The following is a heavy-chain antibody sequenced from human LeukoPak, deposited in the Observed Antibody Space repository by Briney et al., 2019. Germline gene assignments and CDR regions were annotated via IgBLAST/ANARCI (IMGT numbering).Heavy chain of an antibody. CDR1: AYSFTSYC. V-gene: IGHV5-51*01. CDR2: IYPGHSDT. CDR3: ARGQVGATHYYYYYMDV. J-gene: IGHJ6*03. Sequence: CESLKISCNGSAYSFTSYCIVWVRHMPGKGLEWGGIIYPGHSDTRYSPSFQGQVTISDDKSISTAYLQWSSLKASDTAMYYCARGQVGATHYYYYYMDVWGKGTRVSVSS. D-gene: IGHD1-26*01.